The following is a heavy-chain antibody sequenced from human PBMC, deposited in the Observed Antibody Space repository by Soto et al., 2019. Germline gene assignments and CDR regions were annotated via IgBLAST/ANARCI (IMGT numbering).Heavy chain of an antibody. CDR1: GFTFSGYS. CDR2: ISSSSSTI. J-gene: IGHJ3*02. D-gene: IGHD5-12*01. Sequence: GGSQRLSYAASGFTFSGYSVNWVRQAPGKGLEWVSYISSSSSTIYYADSVKGRFTISRDNAKNSLYLQMNSLRDEDTAVYYCARDPGSGYDFDAFDIWGQGTMVTVSS. V-gene: IGHV3-48*02. CDR3: ARDPGSGYDFDAFDI.